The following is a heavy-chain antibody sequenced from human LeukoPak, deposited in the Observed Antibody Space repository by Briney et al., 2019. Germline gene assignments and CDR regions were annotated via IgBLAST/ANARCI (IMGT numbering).Heavy chain of an antibody. Sequence: ASVKVSCKASGYTFTGSYMHWVRQAPGQGLEWMGWINPNSGGTKYVQKFQGRVTMTRDTSISTAYMELSRLRSDDTAVYYCASGSLASYFDHWGQGTLVTVSS. CDR3: ASGSLASYFDH. CDR1: GYTFTGSY. D-gene: IGHD3-16*01. J-gene: IGHJ4*02. CDR2: INPNSGGT. V-gene: IGHV1-2*02.